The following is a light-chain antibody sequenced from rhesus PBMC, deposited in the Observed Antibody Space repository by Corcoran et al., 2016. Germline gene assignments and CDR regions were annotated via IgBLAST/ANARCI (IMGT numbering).Light chain of an antibody. CDR1: QGISSY. J-gene: IGKJ4*01. V-gene: IGKV1-38*01. CDR3: QQRNSYPLT. Sequence: DIQLTQSPSSLSASVGDRVTITCRASQGISSYLAWYQQKSGNAPNLLIYDAANLQSGVPSRYSGSGSGTEFTLTISSLQPEDFATYYCQQRNSYPLTFGGGTKVEIK. CDR2: DAA.